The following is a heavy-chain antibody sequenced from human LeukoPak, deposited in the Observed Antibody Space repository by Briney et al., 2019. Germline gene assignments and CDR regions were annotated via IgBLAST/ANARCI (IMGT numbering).Heavy chain of an antibody. CDR2: ISSSSSYI. J-gene: IGHJ6*03. V-gene: IGHV3-21*01. CDR3: ARDSSTAIFWGYYYYYMDV. CDR1: GFTFSSYS. D-gene: IGHD3-9*01. Sequence: TPGGSLRLSCAASGFTFSSYSMNWVRQAPGKGLEWVSSISSSSSYIYYADSVKGRFTISRDNAKNSLYLQMNSLRAEDTAVYYCARDSSTAIFWGYYYYYMDVWGKGTTVTVSS.